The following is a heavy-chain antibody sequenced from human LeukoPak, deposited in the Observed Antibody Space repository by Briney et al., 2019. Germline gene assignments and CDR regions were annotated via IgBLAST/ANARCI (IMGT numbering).Heavy chain of an antibody. D-gene: IGHD3-16*01. CDR3: ARHGLYQDYGY. V-gene: IGHV4-39*01. J-gene: IGHJ4*02. Sequence: NSSETLSRTCTVSGASVSSSSSFWAWIRQPPGKGLEWIGNVYYSGSTHYNPSLKSRVTISLDMSKNQFSLRLTSVTAADTAIYYCARHGLYQDYGYWGQGILVTVSS. CDR1: GASVSSSSSF. CDR2: VYYSGST.